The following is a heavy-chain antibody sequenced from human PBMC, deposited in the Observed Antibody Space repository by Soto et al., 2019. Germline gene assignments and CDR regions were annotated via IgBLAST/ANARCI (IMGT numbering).Heavy chain of an antibody. CDR3: ARETLPGIAVAGTGWFDP. J-gene: IGHJ5*02. D-gene: IGHD6-19*01. Sequence: GASVKVSCKASGGTFSSYAISWVRQAPGQGLEWMGGIIPIFGTANYAQKFQGRVTITADESTSTAYMELSSLRSEDTAVYYCARETLPGIAVAGTGWFDPWGQGTLVTVSS. V-gene: IGHV1-69*13. CDR2: IIPIFGTA. CDR1: GGTFSSYA.